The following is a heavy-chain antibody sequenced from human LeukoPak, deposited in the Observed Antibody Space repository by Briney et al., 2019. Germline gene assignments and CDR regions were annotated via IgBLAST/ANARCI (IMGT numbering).Heavy chain of an antibody. CDR1: GFTFSSYA. J-gene: IGHJ3*02. CDR3: AKALYSGSYHEAFDI. D-gene: IGHD1-26*01. V-gene: IGHV3-23*01. CDR2: ISGSGGST. Sequence: GGSLRLSCAASGFTFSSYAMSWVRQAPGKGLEWVSAISGSGGSTYYADSVKGRFTISRDNSKNTLYLQMNSLRAEDTVVYYCAKALYSGSYHEAFDIWGQGTMVTVSS.